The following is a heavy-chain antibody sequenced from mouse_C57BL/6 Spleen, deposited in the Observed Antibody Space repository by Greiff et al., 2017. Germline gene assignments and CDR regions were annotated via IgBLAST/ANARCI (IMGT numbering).Heavy chain of an antibody. V-gene: IGHV1-55*01. CDR2: IYPGSGST. J-gene: IGHJ3*01. CDR3: AREGPYGNYWFAY. CDR1: GYTFTSYW. D-gene: IGHD2-1*01. Sequence: QVQLQQPGAELVKPGASVKMSCKASGYTFTSYWITWVKQRPGPGLEWIGDIYPGSGSTNYNEKFKSKATLTVDTASSTAYMQLSSLTSEDSAVYYCAREGPYGNYWFAYWGQVTLVTVSA.